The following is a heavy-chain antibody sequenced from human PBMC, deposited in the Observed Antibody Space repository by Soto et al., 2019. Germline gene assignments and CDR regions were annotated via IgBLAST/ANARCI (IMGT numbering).Heavy chain of an antibody. Sequence: QITLKESGPTLVKPTQTLKLTCTFAGFSLSCSGVGVGWIRQPPGKALEWVAISYWDDTKRYSPSLKSGLTITNDTSKNQVVLTMTNMDPVDTATYYCAHIRVTMIVGAGYFQHWGQGTLVTVSS. D-gene: IGHD3-22*01. CDR2: SYWDDTK. V-gene: IGHV2-5*02. CDR1: GFSLSCSGVG. J-gene: IGHJ1*01. CDR3: AHIRVTMIVGAGYFQH.